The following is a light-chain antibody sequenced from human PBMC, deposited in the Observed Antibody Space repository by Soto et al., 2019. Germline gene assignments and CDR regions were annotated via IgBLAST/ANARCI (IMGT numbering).Light chain of an antibody. J-gene: IGLJ1*01. V-gene: IGLV1-40*01. CDR3: QSYDSGLSGDV. Sequence: QSALTQPPSVSGAPGQRVTISCPGSSFNIGAGYDVHWYQHLPGAAPKLLIYDNNNRPSGVPDRFSGSKSGTSASLAITGLQAEDEAEYYCQSYDSGLSGDVFGTGTKLTVL. CDR2: DNN. CDR1: SFNIGAGYD.